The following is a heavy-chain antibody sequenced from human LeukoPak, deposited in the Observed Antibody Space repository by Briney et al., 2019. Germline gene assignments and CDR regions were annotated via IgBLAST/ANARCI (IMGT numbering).Heavy chain of an antibody. V-gene: IGHV1-2*02. Sequence: GASVKVSCKASGYTFTGYYMHWVRQAPGQGLEWMGWINPNSGGTNYAQKFQGRVTMTRDTSISTAYMELSRLRSDDTAGYYCARGGYDYVWGALGSYNWFDPWGQGTLVTVPS. CDR1: GYTFTGYY. D-gene: IGHD3-16*01. CDR2: INPNSGGT. CDR3: ARGGYDYVWGALGSYNWFDP. J-gene: IGHJ5*02.